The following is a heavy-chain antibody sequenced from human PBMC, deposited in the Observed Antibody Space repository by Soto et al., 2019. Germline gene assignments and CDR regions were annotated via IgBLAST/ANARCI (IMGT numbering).Heavy chain of an antibody. D-gene: IGHD5-12*01. CDR3: ARDPGPGWLRYQRSPY. J-gene: IGHJ4*02. CDR2: INSDGSST. CDR1: GFTFSSYW. Sequence: GGSLRLSCAASGFTFSSYWMHWVRQAPGKGLAWVSRINSDGSSTSYADSVKGRFTISRDNAKNTLYLQMNSLRAEDTAVYYCARDPGPGWLRYQRSPYWGQGTLVTVS. V-gene: IGHV3-74*01.